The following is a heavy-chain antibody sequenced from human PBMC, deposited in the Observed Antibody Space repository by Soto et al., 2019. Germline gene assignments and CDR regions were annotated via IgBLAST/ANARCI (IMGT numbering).Heavy chain of an antibody. D-gene: IGHD6-6*01. V-gene: IGHV4-39*01. Sequence: PETLSLTCNASGGSISSTSYAWGWIRQSPGKGLEWIGTIDYSGTIYYNPSLKSRITISGDTSKNQISLKLSSVTAADTAVYYRARHVHNQGPEYSLDFCCQGPLVTLSS. J-gene: IGHJ4*02. CDR3: ARHVHNQGPEYSLDF. CDR1: GGSISSTSYA. CDR2: IDYSGTI.